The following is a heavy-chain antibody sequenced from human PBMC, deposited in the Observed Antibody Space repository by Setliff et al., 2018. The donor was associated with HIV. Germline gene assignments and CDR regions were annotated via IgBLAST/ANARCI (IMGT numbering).Heavy chain of an antibody. CDR3: ARGGYCNSDNCDRGRNFDY. V-gene: IGHV4-34*01. CDR1: SGSFTGYY. J-gene: IGHJ4*02. D-gene: IGHD2-15*01. CDR2: INRFGIT. Sequence: LSLTCAVYSGSFTGYYWTWIRQPPGKGLEWIGEINRFGITNYNPSLKSRLTLSVDTSKNQFSLNVNSVTAADTAVYYCARGGYCNSDNCDRGRNFDYWSQGRPVTAPQ.